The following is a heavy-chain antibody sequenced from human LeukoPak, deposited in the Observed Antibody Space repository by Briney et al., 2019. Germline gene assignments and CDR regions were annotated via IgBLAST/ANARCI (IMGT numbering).Heavy chain of an antibody. CDR3: ARVLHKRNYDSSVYYGY. D-gene: IGHD3-22*01. J-gene: IGHJ4*02. CDR2: ISSTSRSSYI. Sequence: GGSLRLSCAASGFSFSSYSMNWVRQAPGKGLGWVSSISSTSRSSYIFYAESVKGRFTISRDNAKSSLFLQMNSLRAEDTAVYYCARVLHKRNYDSSVYYGYWGQGTLVTVSS. CDR1: GFSFSSYS. V-gene: IGHV3-21*01.